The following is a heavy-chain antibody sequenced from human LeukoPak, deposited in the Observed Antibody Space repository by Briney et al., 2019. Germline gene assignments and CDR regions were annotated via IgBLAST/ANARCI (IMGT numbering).Heavy chain of an antibody. D-gene: IGHD5-18*01. CDR3: ASGRGYSYGYVGYFDY. Sequence: SETLSLTCTVSGGSISSYYWSWIRQPPGKGLEWIGYIYTSGSTNYNPSLKSRVTMSVDTSKNQFSLKLGSVTAADTAVYYCASGRGYSYGYVGYFDYWGQGTLVTVSS. CDR1: GGSISSYY. CDR2: IYTSGST. J-gene: IGHJ4*02. V-gene: IGHV4-4*09.